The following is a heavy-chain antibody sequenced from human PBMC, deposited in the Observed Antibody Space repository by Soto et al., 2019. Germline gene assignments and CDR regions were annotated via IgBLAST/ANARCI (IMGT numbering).Heavy chain of an antibody. D-gene: IGHD4-4*01. CDR3: ARSSSSNYPYYYGMDV. V-gene: IGHV5-51*01. CDR2: IYPGDSDT. Sequence: PGESLKISCKGSGYSFTSYWIGWVRQMPWKGLEWMGIIYPGDSDTRYSPSFQGQVTISADKSISTAYLQWSSLKASDTAMYYCARSSSSNYPYYYGMDVWGQGTTVTVSS. J-gene: IGHJ6*02. CDR1: GYSFTSYW.